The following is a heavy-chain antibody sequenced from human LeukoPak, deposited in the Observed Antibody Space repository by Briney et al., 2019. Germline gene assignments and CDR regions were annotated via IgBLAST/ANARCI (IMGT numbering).Heavy chain of an antibody. Sequence: GASVKVSCKASGGTFSSYAISWVRQAPGQGLEWMGRIIPILGIANYAQKFQGRVTITADKSTSTAYMELSSLRSEDTAVYYCARTPVRGSGSYYPTDYWGQGTLVTVSS. J-gene: IGHJ4*02. CDR3: ARTPVRGSGSYYPTDY. V-gene: IGHV1-69*04. CDR1: GGTFSSYA. CDR2: IIPILGIA. D-gene: IGHD3-10*01.